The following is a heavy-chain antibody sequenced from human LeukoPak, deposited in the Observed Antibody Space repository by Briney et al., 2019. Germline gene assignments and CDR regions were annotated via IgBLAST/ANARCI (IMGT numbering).Heavy chain of an antibody. Sequence: PSETLSLTCTVSGGSISSYYWSWIRQPAGKGLEWIGRIYTSGSTNYNPSLKSRVTIPLDTSKKQFSLKVTSVTAADTAVYYCAREYDTSSTAFDIWGQGTMVTVSS. J-gene: IGHJ3*02. CDR2: IYTSGST. D-gene: IGHD5/OR15-5a*01. CDR1: GGSISSYY. V-gene: IGHV4-4*07. CDR3: AREYDTSSTAFDI.